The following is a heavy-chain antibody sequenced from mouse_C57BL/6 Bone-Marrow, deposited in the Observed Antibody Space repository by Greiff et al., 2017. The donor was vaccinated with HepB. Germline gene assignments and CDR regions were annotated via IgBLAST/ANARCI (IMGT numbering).Heavy chain of an antibody. D-gene: IGHD2-2*01. J-gene: IGHJ3*01. CDR2: ISNGGGST. CDR3: ARHAGYDPY. Sequence: EVKLVESGGGLVQPGGSLKLSCTASGFTFSDYYMYWVRQTPEKRLEWVAYISNGGGSTYYTDTVKGRFTISRDKAKNTLYLQMSRLKSEDTALYYCARHAGYDPYGGKRTLVTVST. V-gene: IGHV5-12*01. CDR1: GFTFSDYY.